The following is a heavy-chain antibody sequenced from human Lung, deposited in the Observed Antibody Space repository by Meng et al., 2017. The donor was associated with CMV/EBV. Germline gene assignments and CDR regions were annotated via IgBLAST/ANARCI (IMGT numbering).Heavy chain of an antibody. CDR1: GFTFSNYW. CDR3: ARDSGDGWSPVDS. V-gene: IGHV3-7*01. J-gene: IGHJ4*02. CDR2: IKKDGSDK. Sequence: GGSXRLXCAASGFTFSNYWMTWVRQAPGKGLEWVAIIKKDGSDKYYGDSVRGRFSISRDNAKNSLYLQMNSLRAEDTALYFCARDSGDGWSPVDSWGQGTLVTVSS. D-gene: IGHD6-19*01.